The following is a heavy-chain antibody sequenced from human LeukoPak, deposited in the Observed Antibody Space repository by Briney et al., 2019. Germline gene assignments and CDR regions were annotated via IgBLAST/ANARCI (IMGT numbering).Heavy chain of an antibody. CDR2: IWYDGSNK. CDR1: GFTFSDHY. Sequence: GGSLRLSCAASGFTFSDHYMDWVRQAPGKGLEWVAVIWYDGSNKYYGDSVKGRFTISRDNSKNTLYLQMNSLRAEDTAVYYCARDIGCISTSCYAGYFQHWGHGTLVTVSS. V-gene: IGHV3-33*08. CDR3: ARDIGCISTSCYAGYFQH. D-gene: IGHD2-2*01. J-gene: IGHJ1*01.